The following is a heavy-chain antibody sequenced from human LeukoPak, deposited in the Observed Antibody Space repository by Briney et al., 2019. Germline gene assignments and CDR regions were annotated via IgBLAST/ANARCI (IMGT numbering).Heavy chain of an antibody. J-gene: IGHJ4*02. CDR2: ISVYNGNT. Sequence: ASVKVSCKASGYTFSSYGISWVRQAPGQGLEWMGWISVYNGNTNYAQKFQGRVTMTTDTSTNTAYMELRSLRSDDTAVYYCARGSRPDLNWNDFDYWGQGALVTVSS. CDR1: GYTFSSYG. CDR3: ARGSRPDLNWNDFDY. D-gene: IGHD1-1*01. V-gene: IGHV1-18*01.